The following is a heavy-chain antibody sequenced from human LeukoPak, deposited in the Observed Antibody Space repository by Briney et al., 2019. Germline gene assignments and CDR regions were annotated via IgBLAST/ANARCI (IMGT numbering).Heavy chain of an antibody. Sequence: GGSLRLSCAASGFTFSDYYMSWIRQAPGKGLEWVSYISKSGSSIYYADSVKGRFTISRDNAKNSLYLQMNSLRAEDTAVYYCARDRGAYCSASSCYPTFGMDVWGQGTTVTVSS. CDR1: GFTFSDYY. CDR2: ISKSGSSI. V-gene: IGHV3-11*01. D-gene: IGHD2-15*01. CDR3: ARDRGAYCSASSCYPTFGMDV. J-gene: IGHJ6*02.